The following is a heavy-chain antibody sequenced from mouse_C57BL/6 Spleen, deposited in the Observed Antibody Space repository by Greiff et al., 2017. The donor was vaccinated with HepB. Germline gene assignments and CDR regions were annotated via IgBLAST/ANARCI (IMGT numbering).Heavy chain of an antibody. CDR3: ARPLPYDYDGGWFAY. CDR1: GYAFSSSW. CDR2: IYPGDGDT. D-gene: IGHD2-4*01. J-gene: IGHJ3*01. V-gene: IGHV1-82*01. Sequence: QVQLQQSGPELVKPGASVKISCKASGYAFSSSWMNWVKQRPGKGLEWIGRIYPGDGDTNYNGKFKGKATLTADKSSSTAYMQLSSLTSEDSAVYFCARPLPYDYDGGWFAYWGQGTLVTVSA.